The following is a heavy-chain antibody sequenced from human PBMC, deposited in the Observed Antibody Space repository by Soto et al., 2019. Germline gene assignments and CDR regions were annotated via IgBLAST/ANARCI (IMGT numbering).Heavy chain of an antibody. J-gene: IGHJ6*02. CDR1: GADINTYS. CDR2: MYTSASS. Sequence: SETLSLTCSVSGADINTYSWTWIRQPAGKGLGWIGRMYTSASSSYNPSLKCRLTFSVHTSTNQVSLRLASVTASDTAISSCAKDQEAGYNFYYGMDVWGQGTTVTVSS. D-gene: IGHD6-19*01. V-gene: IGHV4-4*07. CDR3: AKDQEAGYNFYYGMDV.